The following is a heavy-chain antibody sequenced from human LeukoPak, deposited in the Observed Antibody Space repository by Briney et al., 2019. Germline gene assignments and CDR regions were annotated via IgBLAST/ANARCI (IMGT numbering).Heavy chain of an antibody. V-gene: IGHV3-11*06. D-gene: IGHD3-22*01. J-gene: IGHJ4*02. CDR3: ARVSTDSSGYAAFDY. CDR1: GFTFSDYY. CDR2: ISSSSSYI. Sequence: GGSLRLSCAASGFTFSDYYMSWTRQAPGKGLEWVSSISSSSSYIYYADSVKGRFTISRDNAKNSLYLQMNSLRAEDTAVYYCARVSTDSSGYAAFDYWGQGTLVTVSS.